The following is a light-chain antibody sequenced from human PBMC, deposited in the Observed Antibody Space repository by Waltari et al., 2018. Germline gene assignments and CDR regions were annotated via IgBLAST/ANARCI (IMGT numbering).Light chain of an antibody. J-gene: IGLJ2*01. V-gene: IGLV2-23*02. CDR2: DVT. Sequence: QSALTQPASASGSPAQSITISCTGTSSDVGSYYLVPWYQHHPGKAPKRMIYDVTKRPSGISNRFSGSKSGNTASLTISGLQTEDEADYYCCSYAGSSTVVFGGGTKLTVL. CDR1: SSDVGSYYL. CDR3: CSYAGSSTVV.